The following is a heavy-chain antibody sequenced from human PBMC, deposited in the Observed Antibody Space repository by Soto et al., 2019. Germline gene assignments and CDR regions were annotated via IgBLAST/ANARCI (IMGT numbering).Heavy chain of an antibody. CDR1: GFTFSSYA. CDR2: ISYSGTSP. CDR3: AKCHPIFDSPNRFDP. J-gene: IGHJ5*02. V-gene: IGHV3-23*01. Sequence: PGGSLRLSCAASGFTFSSYAMSWVRQAPGKGLEWVSLISYSGTSPFYADSVKGRFTISRDNSKNTLYLQMNSLRAEDTAVYYCAKCHPIFDSPNRFDPWGQGTPVTVSS. D-gene: IGHD3-3*01.